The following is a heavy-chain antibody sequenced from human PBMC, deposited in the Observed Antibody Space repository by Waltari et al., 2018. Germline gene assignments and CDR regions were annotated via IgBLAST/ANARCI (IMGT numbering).Heavy chain of an antibody. J-gene: IGHJ4*02. CDR2: ISYDGSNK. D-gene: IGHD6-6*01. CDR1: GFTFSSYG. CDR3: AKDVGKWGSSDY. V-gene: IGHV3-30*18. Sequence: QVQLVESGGGVVQPGRSLRLSCAASGFTFSSYGMHWVRQAPGKGLEWVAVISYDGSNKYYADSVKGRFTISRDNSKNTLYLQMNSLRAEDTAVYYCAKDVGKWGSSDYWGQGTLVTVSS.